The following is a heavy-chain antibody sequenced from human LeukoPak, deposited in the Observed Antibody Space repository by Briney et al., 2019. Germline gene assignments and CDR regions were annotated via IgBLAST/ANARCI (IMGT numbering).Heavy chain of an antibody. CDR1: GGSISSGSYY. Sequence: SETLSLTCTVSGGSISSGSYYWSWIRQPAGKGLEWIGRIYTSGSTNYNPSLKSRVTISVDTSKNQFSLKLSSVTAADTAVYYCARDPYYDSSPGPYWGQGTLVTVSS. CDR3: ARDPYYDSSPGPY. V-gene: IGHV4-61*02. J-gene: IGHJ4*02. CDR2: IYTSGST. D-gene: IGHD3-22*01.